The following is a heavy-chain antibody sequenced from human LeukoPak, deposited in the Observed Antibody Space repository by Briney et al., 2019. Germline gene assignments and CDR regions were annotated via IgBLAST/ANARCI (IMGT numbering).Heavy chain of an antibody. CDR1: GDSISSNNYY. Sequence: SETLSLTCTVSGDSISSNNYYWGWIRQPPGKGLEWIGSIHYSGNTYYNPSLKSRVTISVDTSKNQFSLKRTSVTAADTAVFYCARQGSGSYYRRPFDFWGQGTLVTVSS. CDR2: IHYSGNT. D-gene: IGHD1-26*01. J-gene: IGHJ4*02. CDR3: ARQGSGSYYRRPFDF. V-gene: IGHV4-39*01.